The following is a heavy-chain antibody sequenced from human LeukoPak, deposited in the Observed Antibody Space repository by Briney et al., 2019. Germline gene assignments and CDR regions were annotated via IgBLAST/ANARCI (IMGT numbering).Heavy chain of an antibody. CDR3: ARGESGYDYGFDN. CDR2: IIRKFGTT. D-gene: IGHD5-12*01. V-gene: IGHV1-69*05. CDR1: GSGFSISA. J-gene: IGHJ4*02. Sequence: SGNLSLNCSGSGFSISAISLDWLGPGQGLGLEGGIIRKFGTTDYAQKFQGSVTITTEEYTSTGYMELRRLRSDDAAVYSCARGESGYDYGFDNWGQGTLVTVSS.